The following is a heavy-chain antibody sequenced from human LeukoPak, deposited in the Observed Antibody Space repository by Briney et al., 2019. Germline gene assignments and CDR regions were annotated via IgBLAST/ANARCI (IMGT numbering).Heavy chain of an antibody. Sequence: GGSLRLSCATSGLTFSNYAMSWVRQAPGQGLDWVSSISGSGDNTYYSDSVKGRFTISRDNSKNTLYLQMNSLRAEDTAVYYCARESYRAFDIWGQGTMVTVSS. V-gene: IGHV3-23*01. CDR3: ARESYRAFDI. CDR1: GLTFSNYA. D-gene: IGHD3-16*02. J-gene: IGHJ3*02. CDR2: ISGSGDNT.